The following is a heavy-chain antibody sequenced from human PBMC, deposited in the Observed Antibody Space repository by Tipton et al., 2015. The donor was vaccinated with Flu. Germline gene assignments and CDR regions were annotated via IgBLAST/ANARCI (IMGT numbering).Heavy chain of an antibody. J-gene: IGHJ2*01. CDR1: GGSISSGGYS. V-gene: IGHV4-30-2*01. Sequence: TLSLTCAVSGGSISSGGYSWSWIRQPPGKGLEWIGYIYHSGSTYYNPSLKSRVTISVDRSKNQFSLKLSSVTAADTAVYYCARQGRRELPPNWYFDLWGRGTLVTVSS. CDR2: IYHSGST. CDR3: ARQGRRELPPNWYFDL. D-gene: IGHD1-26*01.